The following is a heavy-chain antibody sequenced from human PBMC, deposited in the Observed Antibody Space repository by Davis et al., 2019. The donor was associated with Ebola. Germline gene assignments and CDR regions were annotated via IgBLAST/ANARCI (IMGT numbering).Heavy chain of an antibody. CDR2: ISSRSSYI. Sequence: GESLKISCAASGFTFSTYSMNWVRQAPGKGLEWVSSISSRSSYIYYADSVKGRFTISRDNSKNTLYLQMNSLRAEDTAVYYCAKDRGYSYGYAFDIWGQGTMVTVSS. D-gene: IGHD5-18*01. J-gene: IGHJ3*02. CDR3: AKDRGYSYGYAFDI. CDR1: GFTFSTYS. V-gene: IGHV3-21*01.